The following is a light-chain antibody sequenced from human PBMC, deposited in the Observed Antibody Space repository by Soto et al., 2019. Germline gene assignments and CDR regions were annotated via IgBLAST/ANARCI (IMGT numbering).Light chain of an antibody. J-gene: IGKJ5*01. CDR3: RQSYRTLSFS. CDR2: AAS. V-gene: IGKV1-39*01. CDR1: DSICRR. Sequence: IQMTQSPSSLSASVCARVTITCRAGDSICRRLTWYQQQPGQAPNLLIYAASTLQTGVPSRVRGSGSGTDVALTISSLQPEDVATYYCRQSYRTLSFSCGQGTRLEIK.